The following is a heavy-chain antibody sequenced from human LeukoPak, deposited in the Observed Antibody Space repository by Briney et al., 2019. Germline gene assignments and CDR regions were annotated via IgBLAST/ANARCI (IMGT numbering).Heavy chain of an antibody. CDR3: AELGITMIGGV. Sequence: GGSLRLSCAASGFILRSYTMTWVRQAPGKGLEWVSSISTNSDYIYYADSVKGRFTISRDNAKNSLYLQMNSLRAEDTAVYYCAELGITMIGGVWGKGTTVTISS. CDR2: ISTNSDYI. CDR1: GFILRSYT. V-gene: IGHV3-21*01. D-gene: IGHD3-10*02. J-gene: IGHJ6*04.